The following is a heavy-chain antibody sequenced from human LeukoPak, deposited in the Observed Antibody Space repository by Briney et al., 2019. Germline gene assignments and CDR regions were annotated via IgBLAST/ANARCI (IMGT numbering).Heavy chain of an antibody. CDR1: GYTLTELS. CDR2: FDPEDGET. CDR3: PTFLPPPPSYYGLDV. V-gene: IGHV1-24*01. J-gene: IGHJ6*04. Sequence: GASVTVSCKVSGYTLTELSTHWVRQAPGKGLEWMGGFDPEDGETIYAQKFQGRVTMTEDTSTDTAYMELSSLRSEDTAVYYCPTFLPPPPSYYGLDVWGKGTTVPVS.